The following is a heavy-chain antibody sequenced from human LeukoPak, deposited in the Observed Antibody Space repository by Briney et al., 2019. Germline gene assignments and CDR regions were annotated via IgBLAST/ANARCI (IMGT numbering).Heavy chain of an antibody. CDR1: GFTFSSYC. Sequence: GGSLRLSCAASGFTFSSYCMHWVRQAPGKGLEWVAVITYDGSNKYYADSVKGRFTISRDNSKNTLYLQMNSLRAEDTAVYYCAKFGTDVYYYDSSGYDDYWGQGTLVTVSS. V-gene: IGHV3-30*18. CDR2: ITYDGSNK. D-gene: IGHD3-22*01. J-gene: IGHJ4*02. CDR3: AKFGTDVYYYDSSGYDDY.